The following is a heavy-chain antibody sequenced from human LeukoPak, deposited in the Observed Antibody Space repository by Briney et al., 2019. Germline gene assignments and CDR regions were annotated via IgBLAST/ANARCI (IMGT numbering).Heavy chain of an antibody. CDR2: INPSGGST. D-gene: IGHD3-9*01. CDR3: ARGSDVLRYFDWLYYFDY. CDR1: GYTFTSYY. J-gene: IGHJ4*02. Sequence: ASVKVSCKASGYTFTSYYMHWVRQAPGQGLEWVGIINPSGGSTSYAQKFQGRVTMTRDTSTSTVYMELSSLRSEDTAVYYCARGSDVLRYFDWLYYFDYWGQGTLVTVSS. V-gene: IGHV1-46*01.